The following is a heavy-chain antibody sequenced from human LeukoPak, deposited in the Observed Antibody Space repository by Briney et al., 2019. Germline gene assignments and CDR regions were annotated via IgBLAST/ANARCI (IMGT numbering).Heavy chain of an antibody. CDR3: ATDTGYSSSWYEGYYFDY. D-gene: IGHD6-13*01. CDR1: GFTFSSYW. CDR2: INSDGSST. V-gene: IGHV3-74*01. J-gene: IGHJ4*02. Sequence: GGSLRLSCAASGFTFSSYWMHWVRQAPGKGLVWVSRINSDGSSTSYADSVKGRFTISRDNAKNTLYLQMNSLRAEDTAVYYCATDTGYSSSWYEGYYFDYWGRGTLVTVSS.